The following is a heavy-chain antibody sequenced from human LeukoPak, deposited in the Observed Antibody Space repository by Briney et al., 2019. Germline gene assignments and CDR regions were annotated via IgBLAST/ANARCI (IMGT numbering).Heavy chain of an antibody. CDR1: GFTFSDHY. Sequence: SGGSLRLSCAASGFTFSDHYMDWVRQAPGEGLEWVGRSINKTNSYTTEYAASVKGRFTISRDVSKDSLYLQMNSLKTEDTAVYYCARAGLVVVTAKKSAAFDVWGQGTMVTASS. V-gene: IGHV3-72*01. CDR2: SINKTNSYTT. D-gene: IGHD2-21*02. J-gene: IGHJ3*01. CDR3: ARAGLVVVTAKKSAAFDV.